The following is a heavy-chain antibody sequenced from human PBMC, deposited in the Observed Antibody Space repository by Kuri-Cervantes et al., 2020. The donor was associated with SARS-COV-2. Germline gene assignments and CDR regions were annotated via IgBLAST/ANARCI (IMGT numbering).Heavy chain of an antibody. D-gene: IGHD2-2*02. J-gene: IGHJ6*02. CDR2: IDPSDSYT. V-gene: IGHV5-10-1*01. CDR1: GYSFTSYW. CDR3: ARLPCSSTSCYTRYDYYGMDA. Sequence: KVSCKGSGYSFTSYWISWVRQMPGKGLEWMGRIDPSDSYTNYSPSFQGHVTISADKSISTAYLQWSSLKASDTAMYYCARLPCSSTSCYTRYDYYGMDAWGQGTTVTVSS.